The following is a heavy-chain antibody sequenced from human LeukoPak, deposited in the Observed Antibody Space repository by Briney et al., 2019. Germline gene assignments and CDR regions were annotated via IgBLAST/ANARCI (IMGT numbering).Heavy chain of an antibody. CDR1: GFTVSSNY. CDR3: AKDLAGTTDY. J-gene: IGHJ4*02. V-gene: IGHV3-30*18. Sequence: PGGSLRLSCAASGFTVSSNYMSWVRQAPGKGLEWVAVISYDGSNKYYADSVKGRFTISRDNSKNTLYLQMNSLRAEDTAVYYCAKDLAGTTDYWGQGTLVTVSS. CDR2: ISYDGSNK. D-gene: IGHD1-7*01.